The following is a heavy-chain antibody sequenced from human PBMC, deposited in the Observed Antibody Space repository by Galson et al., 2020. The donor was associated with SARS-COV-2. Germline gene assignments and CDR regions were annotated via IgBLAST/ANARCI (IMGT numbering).Heavy chain of an antibody. Sequence: GESLKISCVASGVTFSTYNMNWVRHAPGKGLEWPSYISSSSGTIHYSDSVRGRFTISRDNANNSLYLQMKSLRDEDTAVYYCARDATPITMVRGVITHYEYYYGMDVWGQGTTVTVSS. J-gene: IGHJ6*02. CDR1: GVTFSTYN. CDR3: ARDATPITMVRGVITHYEYYYGMDV. D-gene: IGHD3-10*01. V-gene: IGHV3-48*02. CDR2: ISSSSGTI.